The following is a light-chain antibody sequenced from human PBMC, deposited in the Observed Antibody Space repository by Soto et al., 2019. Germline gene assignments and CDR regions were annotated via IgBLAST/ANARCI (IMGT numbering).Light chain of an antibody. CDR2: MSS. V-gene: IGKV1-39*01. J-gene: IGKJ5*01. CDR1: QSISSY. Sequence: DIQMTQSPSTLSASVGDRVTITCRASQSISSYLNWYQQKPGKAPNLLIYMSSSLQSGVPSRFSGSGSGTDFTLTISSLQPEDFASYYCQQAYSAPITFGQGTRLEIK. CDR3: QQAYSAPIT.